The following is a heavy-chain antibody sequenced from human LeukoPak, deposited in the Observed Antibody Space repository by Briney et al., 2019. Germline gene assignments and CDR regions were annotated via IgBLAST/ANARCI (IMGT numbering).Heavy chain of an antibody. Sequence: PGGSLRLSCAASGLPFSHSGMHWVRQAPGKGLEWVALIRYDGSNKYYADSVKGRFTISRDNSKNAPYLQMNSLRGEDTAVYYCFGITVTDVPYWGQGTLVTVSS. CDR3: FGITVTDVPY. CDR1: GLPFSHSG. V-gene: IGHV3-30*02. D-gene: IGHD1-7*01. CDR2: IRYDGSNK. J-gene: IGHJ4*02.